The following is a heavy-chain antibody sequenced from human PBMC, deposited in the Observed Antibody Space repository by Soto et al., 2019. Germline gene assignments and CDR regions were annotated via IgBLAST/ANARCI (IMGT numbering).Heavy chain of an antibody. CDR3: AKDMDGYCSSTSCPASGMDV. J-gene: IGHJ6*02. CDR2: ISWNSGSI. V-gene: IGHV3-9*01. Sequence: PVGSLRLSCAASGFTFDDYAMHWVRQAPGKGLEWVSGISWNSGSIGYADSVKGRFTISRDNAKNSLYLQMNSLRAEDTALYYCAKDMDGYCSSTSCPASGMDVWGQGTTVTVSS. CDR1: GFTFDDYA. D-gene: IGHD2-2*03.